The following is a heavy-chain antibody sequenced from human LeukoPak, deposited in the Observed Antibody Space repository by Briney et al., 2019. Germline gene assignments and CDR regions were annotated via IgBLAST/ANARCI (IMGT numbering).Heavy chain of an antibody. CDR3: ARGDSCDTYYFDY. V-gene: IGHV4-59*01. J-gene: IGHJ4*02. CDR1: GGSINTYY. D-gene: IGHD2-2*01. Sequence: SETLSLTCTVFGGSINTYYWTWIRQPPGKGLEWIGHIYYSGSTSYNPSLKSRVTISVDTSRNQFSLKLSSVTAADTAVYYCARGDSCDTYYFDYWGQGILVTVSS. CDR2: IYYSGST.